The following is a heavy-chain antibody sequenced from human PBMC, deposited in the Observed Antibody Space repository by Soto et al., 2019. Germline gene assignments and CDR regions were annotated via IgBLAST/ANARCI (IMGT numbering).Heavy chain of an antibody. CDR2: IYYSGST. J-gene: IGHJ6*02. CDR3: ARLADYYYGMDV. CDR1: GGSISSSSYY. D-gene: IGHD6-13*01. V-gene: IGHV4-39*01. Sequence: SETLSLTCTVSGGSISSSSYYWGWIRQPPGKGLEWIGSIYYSGSTYYNPSLKSRVTISVDTSKNQFSLKLSSVTAADTAVYYCARLADYYYGMDVWGQGTTVTVS.